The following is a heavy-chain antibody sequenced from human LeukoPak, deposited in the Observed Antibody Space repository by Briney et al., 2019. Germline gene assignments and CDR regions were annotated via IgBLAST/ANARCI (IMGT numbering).Heavy chain of an antibody. J-gene: IGHJ4*02. D-gene: IGHD1-26*01. CDR1: GYTFTSYG. V-gene: IGHV1-18*01. Sequence: ASAKVSCKASGYTFTSYGISWVRQAPGQGLEWMGWISAYNGNTNYAQKLQGRVTMTTDASTSTAYMELRSLRSDDTAVYYCASQYYTRGYFDYWGQGTLVTVSS. CDR2: ISAYNGNT. CDR3: ASQYYTRGYFDY.